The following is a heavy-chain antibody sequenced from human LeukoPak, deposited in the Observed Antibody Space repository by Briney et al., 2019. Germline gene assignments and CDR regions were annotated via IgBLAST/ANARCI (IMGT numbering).Heavy chain of an antibody. J-gene: IGHJ6*03. V-gene: IGHV3-13*01. CDR2: IGTAGDT. CDR3: AKGASGSYYETYYYYMDV. CDR1: GFTFSSYD. Sequence: PGGSLRLSCAASGFTFSSYDMHWVRQATGKGLEWVSAIGTAGDTYYPGSVKGRFTISRENAKNSLYLQMNSLRAEDTAVYYCAKGASGSYYETYYYYMDVWGKGTTVTVSS. D-gene: IGHD1-26*01.